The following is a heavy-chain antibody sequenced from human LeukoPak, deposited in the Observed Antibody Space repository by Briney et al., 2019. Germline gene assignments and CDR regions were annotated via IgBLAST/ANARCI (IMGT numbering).Heavy chain of an antibody. CDR3: ARDPMGAAAGTFKDSA. Sequence: SVKVSCKASGGTFSSYAISWVRQAPGQGLEWMGGIIPIFGTANYAQKFQGRVTITTDESTSTAYMELSSLRSEDTAVYYCARDPMGAAAGTFKDSAWGQGTLVTVPS. D-gene: IGHD6-13*01. CDR2: IIPIFGTA. J-gene: IGHJ5*02. CDR1: GGTFSSYA. V-gene: IGHV1-69*05.